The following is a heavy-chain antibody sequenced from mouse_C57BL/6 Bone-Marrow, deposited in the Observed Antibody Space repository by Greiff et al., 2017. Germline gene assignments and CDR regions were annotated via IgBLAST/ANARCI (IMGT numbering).Heavy chain of an antibody. CDR1: GYTFTSYG. V-gene: IGHV1-81*01. CDR3: ARLRYYGSSYAGY. CDR2: IDPRSGNT. Sequence: VQLQQSGAELVRPGASVKLSCKASGYTFTSYGISWVKQRTGQGLEWIGEIDPRSGNTYYNEKFKGKATLTADKSSSTAYMELRSLTSEDSAVYFCARLRYYGSSYAGYWGQGTTLTVSS. J-gene: IGHJ2*01. D-gene: IGHD1-1*01.